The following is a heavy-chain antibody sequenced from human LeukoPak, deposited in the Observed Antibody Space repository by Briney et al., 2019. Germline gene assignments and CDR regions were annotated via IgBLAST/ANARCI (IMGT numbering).Heavy chain of an antibody. CDR3: ARRNYYGSGSYIDY. Sequence: GGSLRLSCAASGFTVSSYNMNWVRQAPGKGLEWVSSISSSSSYIYYADSVKGRFTISRDNAKNSLYLQMNSLRAEDTAVYYCARRNYYGSGSYIDYWGQGTLVTVSS. CDR2: ISSSSSYI. D-gene: IGHD3-10*01. J-gene: IGHJ4*02. CDR1: GFTVSSYN. V-gene: IGHV3-21*01.